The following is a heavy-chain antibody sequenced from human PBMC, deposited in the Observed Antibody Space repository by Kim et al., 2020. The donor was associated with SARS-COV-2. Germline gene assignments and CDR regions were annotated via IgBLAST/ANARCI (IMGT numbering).Heavy chain of an antibody. CDR3: AKGTASLPRGFFDY. CDR1: GFTFSGYS. D-gene: IGHD1-1*01. Sequence: GGSLRLSCAASGFTFSGYSMSWVRQTPGKGLEWVSVISGSGGSTYYADSVKGRFTISRDNSKNTLYLQMNSLRAEDTAVYYCAKGTASLPRGFFDYWGQGTLVTVCS. V-gene: IGHV3-23*01. CDR2: ISGSGGST. J-gene: IGHJ4*02.